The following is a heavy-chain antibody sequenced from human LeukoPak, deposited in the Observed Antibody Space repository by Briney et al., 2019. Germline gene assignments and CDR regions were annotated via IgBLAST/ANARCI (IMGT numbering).Heavy chain of an antibody. CDR2: IIPIFGTA. V-gene: IGHV1-69*13. D-gene: IGHD4-11*01. CDR3: ARDTVTSQGRYYGMDV. Sequence: SVKVSCKASGGTFSSYAISWVRQAPGQGLEWMGGIIPIFGTANYAQKFQGRVTITADEPTSTAYMELSSLRSEDTAVYYCARDTVTSQGRYYGMDVWGQGTTVTVSS. J-gene: IGHJ6*02. CDR1: GGTFSSYA.